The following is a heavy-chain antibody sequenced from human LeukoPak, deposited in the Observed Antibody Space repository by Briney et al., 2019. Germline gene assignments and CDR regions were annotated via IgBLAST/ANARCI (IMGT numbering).Heavy chain of an antibody. CDR2: ISSSGSTI. V-gene: IGHV3-48*03. CDR3: ARVAMLRGLYGMDV. Sequence: PGGSLRLSCAASGFTFSSYEMNWVRQAPGKGLEWVSYISSSGSTIYYADSVKGRFTISRENAKNSLYLQMNSLRAEDTAVYYCARVAMLRGLYGMDVWGQGNTVTVSS. CDR1: GFTFSSYE. J-gene: IGHJ6*02. D-gene: IGHD3-10*01.